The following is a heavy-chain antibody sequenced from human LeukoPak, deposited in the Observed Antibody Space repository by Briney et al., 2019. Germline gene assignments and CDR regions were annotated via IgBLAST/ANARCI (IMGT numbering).Heavy chain of an antibody. V-gene: IGHV4-34*01. CDR1: GFTFSRYG. CDR2: INHSGST. CDR3: ARALLWFVQKRYYFDY. J-gene: IGHJ4*02. Sequence: GSLRLSCAASGFTFSRYGMHWVRQPPGKGLEWIGEINHSGSTNYNPPLKSRVTISVDTSKNQFSLKLSSVTAADTAVYYCARALLWFVQKRYYFDYWGQGTLVTVSS. D-gene: IGHD3-10*01.